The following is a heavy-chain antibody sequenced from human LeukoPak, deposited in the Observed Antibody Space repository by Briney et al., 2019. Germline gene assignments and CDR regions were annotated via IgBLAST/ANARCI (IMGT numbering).Heavy chain of an antibody. V-gene: IGHV4-4*07. J-gene: IGHJ5*02. CDR2: ISSSGTA. D-gene: IGHD3-10*01. Sequence: PSETLSLTCTVSVGSIRGYYWTWIRQPAGKGLEWIGRISSSGTAYYYPSLETRVTISLDTSRNQFSLRMTSMTAADTAVYYCARAYYGSGSYWFDPWGQGTLVTASS. CDR3: ARAYYGSGSYWFDP. CDR1: VGSIRGYY.